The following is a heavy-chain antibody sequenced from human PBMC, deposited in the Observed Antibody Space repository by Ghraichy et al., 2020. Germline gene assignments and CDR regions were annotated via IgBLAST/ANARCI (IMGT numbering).Heavy chain of an antibody. V-gene: IGHV3-21*01. J-gene: IGHJ4*02. CDR1: GFTFSSYS. D-gene: IGHD5-18*01. Sequence: GGSLRLSCAASGFTFSSYSMNWVRQAPGKGLEWVSSISSSSSYIYYADSVKGRFTISRDNAKNSLYLQMNSPRAEDTAVYYCARAHLGYSYGIDYWGQGTLVTVSS. CDR3: ARAHLGYSYGIDY. CDR2: ISSSSSYI.